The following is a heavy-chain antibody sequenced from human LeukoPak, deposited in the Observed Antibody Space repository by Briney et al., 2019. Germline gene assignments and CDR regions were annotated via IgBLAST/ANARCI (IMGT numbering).Heavy chain of an antibody. V-gene: IGHV4-34*01. CDR2: INHSGST. CDR3: ARARHCSSTSCYSLSNYYYYMDV. J-gene: IGHJ6*03. D-gene: IGHD2-2*01. CDR1: GGSFSGYY. Sequence: SETLSLTCAVYGGSFSGYYWSWIRQPPGKGLEWIGEINHSGSTNYNPSLKSRVTISVDTSKNQFSLKLSSVTAADTAVYYCARARHCSSTSCYSLSNYYYYMDVWGKGTTVTVSS.